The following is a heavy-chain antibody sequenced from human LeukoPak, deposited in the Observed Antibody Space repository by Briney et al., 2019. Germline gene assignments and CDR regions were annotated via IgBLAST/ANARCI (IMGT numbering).Heavy chain of an antibody. Sequence: SVKVSCTASGGTFSSYAISWVRQAPGQGLEWMGGIIPIFGTANYAQKFQGRATITADESTSTAYMELSSLRSEDTAVYYCARGVVPAAIRDYYYGMDVWGQGTTVTVSS. J-gene: IGHJ6*02. V-gene: IGHV1-69*13. CDR3: ARGVVPAAIRDYYYGMDV. D-gene: IGHD2-2*02. CDR1: GGTFSSYA. CDR2: IIPIFGTA.